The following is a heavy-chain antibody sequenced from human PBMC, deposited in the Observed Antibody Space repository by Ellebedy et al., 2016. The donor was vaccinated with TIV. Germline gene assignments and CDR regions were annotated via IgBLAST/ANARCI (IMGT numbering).Heavy chain of an antibody. CDR3: ARSLYFGDFPFDS. V-gene: IGHV1-18*04. D-gene: IGHD3-10*01. CDR1: GHSFTSYG. CDR2: ISAYNGNT. Sequence: AASVKVSCKASGHSFTSYGISWVRQAPGEGLEWMGWISAYNGNTLYIEKFQGRVTMITDTSTNTAYMELRSLRSDDTAVYFCARSLYFGDFPFDSWGQGTLVTVSS. J-gene: IGHJ4*02.